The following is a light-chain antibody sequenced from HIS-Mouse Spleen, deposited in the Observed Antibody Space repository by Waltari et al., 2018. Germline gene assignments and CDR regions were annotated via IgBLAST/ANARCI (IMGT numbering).Light chain of an antibody. CDR1: QSVSSY. V-gene: IGKV3-11*01. J-gene: IGKJ1*01. CDR3: QQRSNWRT. CDR2: DAS. Sequence: EIVLTQSPATLSLSPGERATLSCRASQSVSSYLAWYQQKPGQAPRLLIYDASNRATGIPARFSGSGSGTDFNLTISSLEPEDFAVYYCQQRSNWRTFGQGTKVKIK.